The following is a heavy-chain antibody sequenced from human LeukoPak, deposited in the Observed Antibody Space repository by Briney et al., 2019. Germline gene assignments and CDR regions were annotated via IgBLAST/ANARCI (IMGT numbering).Heavy chain of an antibody. V-gene: IGHV3-30*02. CDR3: AKGVKHIVVVTAQHYFDY. CDR2: IRNDGSNK. CDR1: GFTFSRYG. Sequence: GGTLRLSCAASGFTFSRYGMHWVRQAPGKGLEWVTFIRNDGSNKYYADSVKGRFTISRDNSKNTLYLQMNTLRAEDTAVYYCAKGVKHIVVVTAQHYFDYWGQGTLVTVSS. D-gene: IGHD2-21*02. J-gene: IGHJ4*02.